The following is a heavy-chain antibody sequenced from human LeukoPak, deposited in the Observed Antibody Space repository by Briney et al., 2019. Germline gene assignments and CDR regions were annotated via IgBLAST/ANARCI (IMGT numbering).Heavy chain of an antibody. CDR2: IDPSDSYT. D-gene: IGHD3-10*01. Sequence: SWIRQPPGKGLEWMGRIDPSDSYTNYSPSFQGHVTISADKSISTAYLQWSSLKASDTAMYYCARGRNYGSGSYGNWFDPWGQGTLVTVSS. V-gene: IGHV5-10-1*01. J-gene: IGHJ5*02. CDR3: ARGRNYGSGSYGNWFDP.